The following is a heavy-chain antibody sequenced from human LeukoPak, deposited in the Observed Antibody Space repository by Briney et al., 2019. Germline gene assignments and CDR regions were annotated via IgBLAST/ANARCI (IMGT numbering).Heavy chain of an antibody. CDR1: GFSFSSYG. J-gene: IGHJ4*02. CDR3: AKAGYCSGGNCYAFDY. CDR2: ISYDGSNK. Sequence: GGSLRLSCAASGFSFSSYGMHWVRQAPGKGLEWVAVISYDGSNKYHVDSVKGRFTISRDNSKSTLYLQMNSLRAEDTAVYYCAKAGYCSGGNCYAFDYWGQGTLVTVSS. V-gene: IGHV3-30*18. D-gene: IGHD2-15*01.